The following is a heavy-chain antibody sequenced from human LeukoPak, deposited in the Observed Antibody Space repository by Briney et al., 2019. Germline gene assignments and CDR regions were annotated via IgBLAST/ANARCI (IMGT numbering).Heavy chain of an antibody. V-gene: IGHV4-59*01. J-gene: IGHJ6*02. CDR2: IYYSGST. CDR3: ARGAREQQPDYYYGLDV. D-gene: IGHD6-13*01. CDR1: GGSISSYY. Sequence: SETLSLTCTVSGGSISSYYWSWIRQPPGKGLEWIGYIYYSGSTNYNPSLKSRVTISVDTSKNQFSLKLSSVTAADTAVYYCARGAREQQPDYYYGLDVWGQGTTVTVSS.